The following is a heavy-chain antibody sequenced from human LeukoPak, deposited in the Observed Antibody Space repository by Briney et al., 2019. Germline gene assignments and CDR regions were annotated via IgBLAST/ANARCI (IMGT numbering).Heavy chain of an antibody. CDR2: IKQDGSEK. CDR3: ARDGKYSISWDYDAFDI. CDR1: RFTFSSYR. D-gene: IGHD6-13*01. V-gene: IGHV3-7*01. Sequence: SGESLRLSCAASRFTFSSYRMSWVRQAPEKGLEWVAHIKQDGSEKYYVDSVKGRFTISRDNAKNSLYLQMNSLRVEDTAVYYCARDGKYSISWDYDAFDIWGQGTMVTVSS. J-gene: IGHJ3*02.